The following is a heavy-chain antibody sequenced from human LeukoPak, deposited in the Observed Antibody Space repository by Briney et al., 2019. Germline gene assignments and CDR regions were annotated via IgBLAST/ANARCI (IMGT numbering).Heavy chain of an antibody. CDR2: INHSGST. V-gene: IGHV4-34*01. D-gene: IGHD4-17*01. CDR3: ARGWTTVTTPLDY. J-gene: IGHJ4*02. CDR1: GGSFSGYY. Sequence: SETLPLTXAVYGGSFSGYYWSWIRQPPGKGLEWIGEINHSGSTNYNPSLKSRVTISVDTSKNQFSLKLSSVTAADTAVYYCARGWTTVTTPLDYWGQGTLVTVSS.